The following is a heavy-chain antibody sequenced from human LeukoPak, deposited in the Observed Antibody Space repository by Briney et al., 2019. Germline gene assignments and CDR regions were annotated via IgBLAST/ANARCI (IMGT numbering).Heavy chain of an antibody. CDR2: ISSRATNI. D-gene: IGHD2-15*01. V-gene: IGHV3-48*03. Sequence: GGSLRLSCAASGFAFSSFEMNWVRQAPGKGLEWVSYISSRATNIYYADCVKGRFTISRDNAKNSLYLQVNSLRAEDTAVYYCAREGYCRDDTCLSYDAFDIWGQGTMVTVSS. J-gene: IGHJ3*02. CDR1: GFAFSSFE. CDR3: AREGYCRDDTCLSYDAFDI.